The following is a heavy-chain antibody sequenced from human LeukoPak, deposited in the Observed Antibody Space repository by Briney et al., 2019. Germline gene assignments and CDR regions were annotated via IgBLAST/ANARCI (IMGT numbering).Heavy chain of an antibody. J-gene: IGHJ3*02. V-gene: IGHV1-46*01. CDR1: GYTFTSYY. CDR2: INPSGGST. Sequence: GASVTVSFKASGYTFTSYYMHWVRQAPGQGLEWMGIINPSGGSTSYAQKFQGRVTMTEDTSTDTAYMELSSLRSEDTAVYYCATSTRGVMPADAFDIWGQGTMVTVSS. D-gene: IGHD3-10*01. CDR3: ATSTRGVMPADAFDI.